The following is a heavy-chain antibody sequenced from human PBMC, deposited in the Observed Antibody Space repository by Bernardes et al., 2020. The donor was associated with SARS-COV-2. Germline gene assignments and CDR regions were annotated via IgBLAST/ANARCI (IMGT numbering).Heavy chain of an antibody. J-gene: IGHJ4*02. D-gene: IGHD3-9*01. CDR2: IYSGDSK. V-gene: IGHV3-66*02. CDR1: GFTVRGNY. CDR3: VREQLRFFDWVSPL. Sequence: GGSLLLSCAASGFTVRGNYMSWVRQAPGQGLEWVALIYSGDSKYYADSVKGRFTISRDNYNNMLFLQMKSLRVDDTAVYYCVREQLRFFDWVSPLWGQGALVTVSS.